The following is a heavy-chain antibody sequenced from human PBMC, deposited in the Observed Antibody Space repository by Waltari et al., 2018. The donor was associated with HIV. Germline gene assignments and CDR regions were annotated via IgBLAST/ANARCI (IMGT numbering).Heavy chain of an antibody. J-gene: IGHJ3*02. CDR3: ARDQTMTRAFDI. D-gene: IGHD3-22*01. CDR1: GFTFSRYD. CDR2: ISYDGSNK. V-gene: IGHV3-30*01. Sequence: QVQLVESGGGVVQPGRYLRPSGAASGFTFSRYDMHWVRQAPGKGLEWVAVISYDGSNKYYADSVKGRFTISRDNSKNTLYLQMNSLRAEDTAVYYCARDQTMTRAFDIWGQGTMVTVSS.